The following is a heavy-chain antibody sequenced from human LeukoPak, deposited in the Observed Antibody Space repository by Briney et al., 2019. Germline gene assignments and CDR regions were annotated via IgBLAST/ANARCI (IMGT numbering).Heavy chain of an antibody. Sequence: SETLSLTCTVSGGSISRNSYYWGWIRQPPGKGLEWVGSIHYSGSTYYNPSLKSRVAISVDTSKNQFSLRLNSVTAADTAMYYCARGSGTYYVYNWFHPWGQGTLVTVSS. CDR2: IHYSGST. CDR3: ARGSGTYYVYNWFHP. V-gene: IGHV4-39*07. CDR1: GGSISRNSYY. J-gene: IGHJ5*02. D-gene: IGHD3-10*01.